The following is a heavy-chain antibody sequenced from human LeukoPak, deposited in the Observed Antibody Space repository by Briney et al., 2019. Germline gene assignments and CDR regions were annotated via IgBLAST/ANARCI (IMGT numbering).Heavy chain of an antibody. CDR1: GGSISSSSYY. V-gene: IGHV4-39*01. CDR2: IYYSGST. J-gene: IGHJ4*02. Sequence: SETLSLTCTVSGGSISSSSYYWGWIRQPPGKGLEWIGSIYYSGSTYYNPSLKSRVTISVGTSKNQFSLKLSSVTAADTAVYYCASLDRLSGYYFDYWGQGTLVTVSS. CDR3: ASLDRLSGYYFDY. D-gene: IGHD3-9*01.